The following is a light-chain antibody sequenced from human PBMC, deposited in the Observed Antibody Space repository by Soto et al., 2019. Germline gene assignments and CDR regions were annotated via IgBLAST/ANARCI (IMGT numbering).Light chain of an antibody. CDR1: QSVSRN. Sequence: EIVITQSPATLSVSPGERDTLSCRASQSVSRNLAWYQQKPGQAPRLLIYGASTRATGIPARFSGSGSGTEFTLTISSLQSEDFAVYYCQQYNNWPYTFGQGTKLEIK. CDR2: GAS. V-gene: IGKV3-15*01. CDR3: QQYNNWPYT. J-gene: IGKJ2*01.